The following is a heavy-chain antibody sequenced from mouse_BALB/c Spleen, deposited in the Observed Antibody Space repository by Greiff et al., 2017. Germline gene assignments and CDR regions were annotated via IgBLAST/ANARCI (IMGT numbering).Heavy chain of an antibody. V-gene: IGHV14-3*02. CDR3: ARFITTTFDD. D-gene: IGHD1-1*01. CDR2: IDPANGNT. CDR1: GFNIKDTY. Sequence: EVQLQQSGAELVKPGASVKLSCTASGFNIKDTYMHWVKQRPEQGLEWIGRIDPANGNTKYDPKFQGKATITADTSSNTAYLQLSSLTSEDTAVYYCARFITTTFDDWGQGTTLTVSS. J-gene: IGHJ2*01.